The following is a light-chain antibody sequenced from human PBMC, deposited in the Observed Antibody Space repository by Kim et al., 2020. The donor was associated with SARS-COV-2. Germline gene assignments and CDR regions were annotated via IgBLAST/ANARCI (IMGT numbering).Light chain of an antibody. J-gene: IGKJ2*01. CDR2: DTS. CDR1: QSVSTN. CDR3: HQYNDWPPYT. Sequence: ERMLTQSPAILSVSRGERATLSCRASQSVSTNLAWYQQKPDQPPRLLIYDTSTRATGIPARFSGSGSGTVFTLTIRSVQSEDFAVYFCHQYNDWPPYTFGQGTKLEI. V-gene: IGKV3-15*01.